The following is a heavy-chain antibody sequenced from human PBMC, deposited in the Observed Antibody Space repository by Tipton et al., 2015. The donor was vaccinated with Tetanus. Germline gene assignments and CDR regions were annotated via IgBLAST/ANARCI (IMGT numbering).Heavy chain of an antibody. J-gene: IGHJ3*02. Sequence: CAASGFTFSDHYMDWVRQAPGKGLEWVGRTRNKANSYTTEYAASVKGRFTISRDDSKNSLYLQMDSLKTEDTAVYYCASPFPYYYDSSGSYDAFDIWGQGTMVTVSS. V-gene: IGHV3-72*01. CDR1: GFTFSDHY. CDR3: ASPFPYYYDSSGSYDAFDI. CDR2: TRNKANSYTT. D-gene: IGHD3-22*01.